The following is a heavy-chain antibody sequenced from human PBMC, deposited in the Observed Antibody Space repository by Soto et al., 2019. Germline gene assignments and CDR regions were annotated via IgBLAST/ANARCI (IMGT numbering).Heavy chain of an antibody. CDR1: GGTFRNSA. D-gene: IGHD1-1*01. CDR3: ARDNDRPQLGGNYYYILDV. CDR2: IMPIFRTP. J-gene: IGHJ6*02. V-gene: IGHV1-69*12. Sequence: QVQLEQSGAEVKKPGSSVKVSRKASGGTFRNSAISWVRQAPGQGLEWMGGIMPIFRTPDYAQKFQGRVTITADESTSTAYMELSGLRSDDTAVYFCARDNDRPQLGGNYYYILDVWGHGTTVTVSS.